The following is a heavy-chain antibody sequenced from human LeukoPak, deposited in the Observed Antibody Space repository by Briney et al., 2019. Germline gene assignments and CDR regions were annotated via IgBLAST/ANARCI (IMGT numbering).Heavy chain of an antibody. V-gene: IGHV4-34*01. J-gene: IGHJ4*02. CDR1: GGSFSGYY. Sequence: SKTLSLTCAVYGGSFSGYYWSWIRQPPGKGLEWIGEINHSGSANYNPSLKSRVTISVDTSKNQFSLKLSSVTAADTAVYYCARGSYDSSGYHVYYFDYWGQGTLVTVSS. CDR2: INHSGSA. CDR3: ARGSYDSSGYHVYYFDY. D-gene: IGHD3-22*01.